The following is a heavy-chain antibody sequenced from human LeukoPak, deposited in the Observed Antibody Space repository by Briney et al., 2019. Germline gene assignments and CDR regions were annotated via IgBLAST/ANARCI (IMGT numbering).Heavy chain of an antibody. CDR2: INHSGST. CDR3: ARVGYSSSWSYSYWVNYYYYYMDV. Sequence: SETLSLTCAVYGGSFSGYYWSWIRQPPGKGLEWIGEINHSGSTNYNPSLKSRVTISVDTSKNQFSLKLSSVTAADTAVYYCARVGYSSSWSYSYWVNYYYYYMDVWGKGTTVTVSS. J-gene: IGHJ6*03. CDR1: GGSFSGYY. D-gene: IGHD6-13*01. V-gene: IGHV4-34*01.